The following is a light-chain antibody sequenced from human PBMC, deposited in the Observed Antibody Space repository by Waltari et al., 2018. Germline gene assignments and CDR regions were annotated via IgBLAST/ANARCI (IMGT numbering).Light chain of an antibody. J-gene: IGLJ3*02. V-gene: IGLV2-8*01. CDR3: CSYAFSSNWV. Sequence: QSALTQPPSASGSPGPSVPLPCTGTTSDVGGYNYVSWYHQHPGKAPKLLIFEVSNRPSGVPDRFSGSKSGNTASLTVSGLQAEDEADYYCCSYAFSSNWVFGGGTKLTVL. CDR2: EVS. CDR1: TSDVGGYNY.